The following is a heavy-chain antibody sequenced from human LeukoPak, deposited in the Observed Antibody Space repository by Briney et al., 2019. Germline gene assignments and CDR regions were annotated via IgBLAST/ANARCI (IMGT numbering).Heavy chain of an antibody. CDR2: ISGSGGTT. D-gene: IGHD4/OR15-4a*01. CDR3: AKANMVPDV. Sequence: PGGSLRLSCAASGFTFSSSGMSWVRQAPGKGLEWISFISGSGGTTYYVDSVKGRFTISRDNSKNTLYVQMNSLRAEDTAVYYCAKANMVPDVWGQGTTVIVSS. CDR1: GFTFSSSG. V-gene: IGHV3-23*01. J-gene: IGHJ6*02.